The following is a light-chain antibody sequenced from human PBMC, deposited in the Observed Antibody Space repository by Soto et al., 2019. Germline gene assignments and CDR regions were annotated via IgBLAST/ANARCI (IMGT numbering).Light chain of an antibody. J-gene: IGKJ4*01. CDR3: QQSYSTPLS. V-gene: IGKV1-39*01. Sequence: DLQMTQSPSSLSASVGDRVSITCRASQSISTYLNWYQHKPGKAPNLLIYGASTLQSGVSSRFSGSGSGTDFTLTISSLQREDFATYFCQQSYSTPLSFGGGTEVEIK. CDR2: GAS. CDR1: QSISTY.